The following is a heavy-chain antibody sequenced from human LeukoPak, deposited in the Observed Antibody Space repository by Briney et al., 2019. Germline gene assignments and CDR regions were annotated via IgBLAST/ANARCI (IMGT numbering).Heavy chain of an antibody. CDR1: GFTFRNYA. D-gene: IGHD3-10*01. J-gene: IGHJ4*02. CDR3: AKDEPGSYSPSDY. CDR2: ISYDGNDK. V-gene: IGHV3-30*18. Sequence: GGSLRLSCAASGFTFRNYAMHWVRQAPGKGLEWVAFISYDGNDKYYADSVKGRFTISRDNSKNTLYLQMNSLRAADTAVYYCAKDEPGSYSPSDYWGQGTLVTVSS.